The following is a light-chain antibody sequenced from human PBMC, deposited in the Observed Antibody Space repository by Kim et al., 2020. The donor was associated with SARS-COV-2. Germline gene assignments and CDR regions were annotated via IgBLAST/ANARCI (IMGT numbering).Light chain of an antibody. CDR3: RQASSFPIN. CDR1: QGISSW. Sequence: DIQMTQSPSSVSASVGDRVTITFRASQGISSWLAWYQQKPVKAPKRLIYAASMLQSGVPSRFSGNGSGTDFTLTISSLQQEDFATYYGRQASSFPINYGWGTKVEIK. CDR2: AAS. V-gene: IGKV1-12*01. J-gene: IGKJ4*01.